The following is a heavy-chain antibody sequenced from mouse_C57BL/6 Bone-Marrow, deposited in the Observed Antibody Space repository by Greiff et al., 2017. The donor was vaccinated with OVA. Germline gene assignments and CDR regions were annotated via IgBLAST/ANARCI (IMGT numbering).Heavy chain of an antibody. CDR1: GYSITSGYY. Sequence: EVKLQESGPGLVKPSQSLSLTCSVTGYSITSGYYWNWIRQFPGNKLEWMGYISYDGSNNYNPSLKNRISITRDTSKNQFFLKLNSVTTEDTATYYCARVGLRRYFDYWGQGTTLTVSS. CDR3: ARVGLRRYFDY. V-gene: IGHV3-6*01. J-gene: IGHJ2*01. D-gene: IGHD2-2*01. CDR2: ISYDGSN.